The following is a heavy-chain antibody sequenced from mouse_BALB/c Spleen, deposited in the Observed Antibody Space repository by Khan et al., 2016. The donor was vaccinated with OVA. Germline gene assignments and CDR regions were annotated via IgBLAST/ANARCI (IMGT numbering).Heavy chain of an antibody. CDR1: GFTFSSYA. D-gene: IGHD2-1*01. J-gene: IGHJ2*01. Sequence: EVELVESGGGLVKPGGSLKVSCAASGFTFSSYAMSWVRRTPEKRLEWVATISSGGSLTYYPDSVQGRFTISRDNGKNTLYLLMSSLRSEDTAMYYCVRVYFGYFDYWGQGTTLTVSS. CDR2: ISSGGSLT. CDR3: VRVYFGYFDY. V-gene: IGHV5-9-3*01.